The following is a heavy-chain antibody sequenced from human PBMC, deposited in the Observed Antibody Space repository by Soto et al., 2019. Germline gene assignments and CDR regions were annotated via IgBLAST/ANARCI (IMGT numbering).Heavy chain of an antibody. CDR2: IYSGGST. CDR3: ARDWIAVGGDAFDI. D-gene: IGHD6-19*01. Sequence: EVQLVESGGGLVQPGGSLRLSCAASGFTVSSNYMSWVRQAPGKGLEWVSVIYSGGSTYYADSVKGRFTISRDNSKNKLYLQMNSLRAEDTAVYYCARDWIAVGGDAFDIWGQGTMVTVSS. CDR1: GFTVSSNY. J-gene: IGHJ3*02. V-gene: IGHV3-66*01.